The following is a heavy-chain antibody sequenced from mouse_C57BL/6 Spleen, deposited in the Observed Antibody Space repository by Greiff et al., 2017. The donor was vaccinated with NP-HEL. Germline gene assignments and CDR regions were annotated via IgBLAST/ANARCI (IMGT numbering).Heavy chain of an antibody. CDR1: GYTFTSYW. Sequence: VQLQQPGTELVKPGASVKLSCKASGYTFTSYWMHWVKQRPGQGLEWIGNINPSNGGTNYNEKFKSKATLTVDKSSSTAYMQLSSLTSGDSAVYYCARDGGNYEGYFDVWGTGTTVTVSS. D-gene: IGHD2-1*01. J-gene: IGHJ1*03. CDR2: INPSNGGT. V-gene: IGHV1-53*01. CDR3: ARDGGNYEGYFDV.